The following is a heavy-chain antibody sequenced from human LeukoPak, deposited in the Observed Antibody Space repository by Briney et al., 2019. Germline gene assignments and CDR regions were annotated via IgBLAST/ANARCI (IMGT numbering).Heavy chain of an antibody. D-gene: IGHD5-18*01. J-gene: IGHJ4*02. V-gene: IGHV3-23*01. CDR3: AKEHSYGYLGAPN. CDR2: ISSSGGRT. Sequence: GRSLRLSCAASGFTFSSYAMGWVRHAPGKGLEGVSAISSSGGRTYSAASVKGRFTISRDNSKNTQYLQMNSLRAEDTAVYYCAKEHSYGYLGAPNWRQGTLATVSS. CDR1: GFTFSSYA.